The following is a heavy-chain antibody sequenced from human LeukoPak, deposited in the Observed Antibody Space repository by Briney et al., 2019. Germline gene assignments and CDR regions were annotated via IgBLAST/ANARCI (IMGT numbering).Heavy chain of an antibody. CDR3: ASDYYKNFDY. Sequence: GGSLRLSCAASGFTFSRYSMNWVRQAPGKGLEWVSSISSSSSYRYYADSVKGRFTISRDNAKNSLYLQMNSLRAEDTAVHYCASDYYKNFDYWGQGTLVTVSS. CDR2: ISSSSSYR. D-gene: IGHD3-22*01. CDR1: GFTFSRYS. J-gene: IGHJ4*02. V-gene: IGHV3-21*01.